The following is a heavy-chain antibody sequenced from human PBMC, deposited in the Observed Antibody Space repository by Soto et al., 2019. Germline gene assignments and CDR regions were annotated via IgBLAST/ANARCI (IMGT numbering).Heavy chain of an antibody. V-gene: IGHV1-69*13. Sequence: SVKVSCKASGGTFSSYAFSWVRQAPGQGLEWMGGIIRIFHTPTYAQKFQGRVTITADEATSTAYMELISLRSDDTAVYYCVHRRDGYNSAFFDYWGQGTLVTVSS. CDR2: IIRIFHTP. J-gene: IGHJ4*02. D-gene: IGHD5-18*01. CDR3: VHRRDGYNSAFFDY. CDR1: GGTFSSYA.